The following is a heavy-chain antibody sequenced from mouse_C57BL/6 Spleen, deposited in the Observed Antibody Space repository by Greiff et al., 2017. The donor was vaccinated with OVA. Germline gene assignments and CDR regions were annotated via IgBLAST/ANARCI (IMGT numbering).Heavy chain of an antibody. CDR3: ARGDYGKGYFDY. CDR1: GFSLTSYG. Sequence: VQGVESGPGLVQPSQSLSITCTVSGFSLTSYGVHWVRQSPGKGLEWLGVIWSGGSTDYNAAFISRLSISKDNSKSQVFFKMNSLQADDTAIYYCARGDYGKGYFDYWGQGTTLTVSS. D-gene: IGHD1-1*01. J-gene: IGHJ2*01. V-gene: IGHV2-2*01. CDR2: IWSGGST.